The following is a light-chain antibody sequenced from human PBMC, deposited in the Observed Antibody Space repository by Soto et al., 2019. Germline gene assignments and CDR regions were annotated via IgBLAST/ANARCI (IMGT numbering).Light chain of an antibody. CDR2: KAS. CDR3: QQYYVLWT. J-gene: IGKJ1*01. V-gene: IGKV1-5*03. CDR1: QSISSW. Sequence: DIQMTQSPSILSASVGDRVTITCRASQSISSWLAWYQQKPGKAPKLLIYKASSLQSGVPSRFSGSGSGTEFTLTISSLQPDDFATYYCQQYYVLWTGGQGTKVEIK.